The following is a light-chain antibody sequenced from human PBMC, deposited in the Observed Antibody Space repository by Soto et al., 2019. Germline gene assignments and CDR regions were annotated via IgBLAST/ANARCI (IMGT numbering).Light chain of an antibody. CDR2: GTS. J-gene: IGKJ5*01. V-gene: IGKV3-20*01. CDR3: QQYGSWIT. CDR1: QSVPRSY. Sequence: EIVLTQSPGTLSLSPGERATLSCRASQSVPRSYLAWYQQKPGQAPRLLIYGTSSRATGIPDRFSGSGSGTDFTLTISRLEPEDFAVFYCQQYGSWITFGPGTRLEIK.